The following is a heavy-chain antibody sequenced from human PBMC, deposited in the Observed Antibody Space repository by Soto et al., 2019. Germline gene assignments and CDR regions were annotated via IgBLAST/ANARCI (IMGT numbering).Heavy chain of an antibody. CDR3: GRAPPFWSGYKDNWFDP. Sequence: GASVKVSCKASGYTFTSYGISWVRQAPGQGLEWMGWISAYNGNTNYAQELQGRVTMTTDTSTSTAYMELRSLRSDDTAVYYCGRAPPFWSGYKDNWFDPWGQGTLVTVSS. CDR1: GYTFTSYG. J-gene: IGHJ5*02. CDR2: ISAYNGNT. V-gene: IGHV1-18*01. D-gene: IGHD3-3*01.